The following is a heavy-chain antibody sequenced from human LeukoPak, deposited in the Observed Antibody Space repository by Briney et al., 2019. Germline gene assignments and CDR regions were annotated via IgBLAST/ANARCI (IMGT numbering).Heavy chain of an antibody. D-gene: IGHD6-13*01. CDR1: GFTFSSYW. J-gene: IGHJ1*01. CDR3: TRDYYSSSWD. Sequence: PGGSLRLSCAVSGFTFSSYWMNWVRQAPGKGLVWVSRINSDGSSTTYADSVKGRFTTSRDNAKNMLFLQMNSLRAEDTAVYYCTRDYYSSSWDWGQGTLVTVSS. V-gene: IGHV3-74*01. CDR2: INSDGSST.